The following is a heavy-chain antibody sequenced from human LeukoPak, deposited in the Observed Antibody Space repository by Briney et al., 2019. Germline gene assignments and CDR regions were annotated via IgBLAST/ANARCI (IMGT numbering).Heavy chain of an antibody. J-gene: IGHJ4*02. V-gene: IGHV4-39*01. CDR1: GGSISSGTYY. D-gene: IGHD3-10*01. Sequence: PSETLSLTCTVSGGSISSGTYYWGWIRQPPGKGLEWIGSIYHSGSTYYNPSLKSRVTISVDTSKSQFSLKLSSVTAADTAVYYCARHFAAPGSADYWGQGTLVTVSS. CDR3: ARHFAAPGSADY. CDR2: IYHSGST.